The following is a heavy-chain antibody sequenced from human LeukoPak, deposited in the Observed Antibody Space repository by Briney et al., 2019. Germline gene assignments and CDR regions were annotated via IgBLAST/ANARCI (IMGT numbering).Heavy chain of an antibody. J-gene: IGHJ4*02. CDR2: INHSGST. CDR1: GGSFSGYY. V-gene: IGHV4-34*01. CDR3: AGDRFLEWVVCYFDY. Sequence: SETLSLTCAVYGGSFSGYYWSWIRQPPWKGLEWIGEINHSGSTNYNPSLKSRVTMSVDTSKNQFSLKLSSVTAADTAVYYCAGDRFLEWVVCYFDYWGQGTLVTDSS. D-gene: IGHD3-3*01.